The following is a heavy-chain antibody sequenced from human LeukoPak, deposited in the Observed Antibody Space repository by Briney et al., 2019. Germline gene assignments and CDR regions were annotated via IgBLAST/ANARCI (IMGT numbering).Heavy chain of an antibody. J-gene: IGHJ4*02. D-gene: IGHD6-13*01. CDR3: ARGPRGIAAAGTGFDY. CDR1: GGSISSGSYY. V-gene: IGHV4-61*02. Sequence: SETLSLTCTVSGGSISSGSYYWSWIRQPAGKGLEWIGRFSPSGSTNYNPSLKSRVTISIDTSKNQFSLKLSSVTAADTAVYYCARGPRGIAAAGTGFDYWGQGTLVTVSS. CDR2: FSPSGST.